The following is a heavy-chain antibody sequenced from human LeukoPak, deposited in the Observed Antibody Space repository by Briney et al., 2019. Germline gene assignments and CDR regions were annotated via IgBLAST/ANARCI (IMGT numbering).Heavy chain of an antibody. CDR2: IWHDGSNK. Sequence: GRSLRLSCAASGFTFSSYGMHWVRQAPGKGLEWVALIWHDGSNKYYADSVKGRFTISRDNSKNTLYLQMNSLRAEDTAVYYCARGPFIIPDYWGQGTLVTVSS. CDR1: GFTFSSYG. CDR3: ARGPFIIPDY. D-gene: IGHD3-16*02. J-gene: IGHJ4*02. V-gene: IGHV3-33*08.